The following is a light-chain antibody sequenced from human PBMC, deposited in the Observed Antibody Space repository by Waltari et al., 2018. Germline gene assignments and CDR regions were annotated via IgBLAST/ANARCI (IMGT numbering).Light chain of an antibody. CDR3: QQFNNYRT. V-gene: IGKV1D-13*01. J-gene: IGKJ1*01. CDR1: KGISSA. CDR2: DAS. Sequence: AIQLPQSQPSLSASVGDSVTITCRASKGISSALAWYQQKQGKAQKLLIYDASSLESGVPSRFGGSGSGTDFTLTISSLQPEDFATYYCQQFNNYRTFGQGTKVEIK.